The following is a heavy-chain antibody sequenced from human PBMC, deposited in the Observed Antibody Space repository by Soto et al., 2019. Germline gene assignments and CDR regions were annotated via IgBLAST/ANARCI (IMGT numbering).Heavy chain of an antibody. CDR2: ISGSGGST. J-gene: IGHJ4*02. V-gene: IGHV3-23*01. CDR1: GFTFSSYA. CDR3: AKDTTDYDYIWGSYPFDY. D-gene: IGHD3-16*02. Sequence: GGSLRLSCAASGFTFSSYAMSWVRQAPGKGLEWVSAISGSGGSTYYADSVKGRFTISRDNSKNTLYLQMNSLRAEDTAVYYCAKDTTDYDYIWGSYPFDYWGQGTLVTVSS.